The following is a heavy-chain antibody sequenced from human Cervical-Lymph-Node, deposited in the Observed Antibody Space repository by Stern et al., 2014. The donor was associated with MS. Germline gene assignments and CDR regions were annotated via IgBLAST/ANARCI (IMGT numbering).Heavy chain of an antibody. V-gene: IGHV1-18*01. J-gene: IGHJ4*02. Sequence: QVQLVQSGADVMKPGASVRVSCKASGYAFTSHGINWVRQAPGQGLEWMGWISAYNGNTNYAQKLQGRVTMTTDTSTSTAYMELRSLRSDDTAVYYCARDHGDHIFDYWGQGTLVTVSS. CDR1: GYAFTSHG. CDR3: ARDHGDHIFDY. CDR2: ISAYNGNT. D-gene: IGHD4-17*01.